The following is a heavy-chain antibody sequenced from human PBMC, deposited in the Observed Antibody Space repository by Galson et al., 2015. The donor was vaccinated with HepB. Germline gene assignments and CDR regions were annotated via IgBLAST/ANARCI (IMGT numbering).Heavy chain of an antibody. Sequence: SLRLSCAASGFTFSGYWMSWVRQAPGKGLEWVANINQDVGEKYYVDSVKGRFSISRDNAKNSLYLQMNSLRAEDTAVYYCAKDSFQASGSYSPRGAADYWGQGTLVTVSS. V-gene: IGHV3-7*04. J-gene: IGHJ4*02. CDR2: INQDVGEK. CDR1: GFTFSGYW. CDR3: AKDSFQASGSYSPRGAADY. D-gene: IGHD1-26*01.